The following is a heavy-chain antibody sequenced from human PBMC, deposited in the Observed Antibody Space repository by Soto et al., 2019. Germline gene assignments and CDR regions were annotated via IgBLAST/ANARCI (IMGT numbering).Heavy chain of an antibody. V-gene: IGHV3-23*01. J-gene: IGHJ6*02. CDR1: GFTFGTYA. CDR2: ISDSDGRT. Sequence: EVQLLESGGGLVQPGGSLRLSCAASGFTFGTYAMAWIRQAPGKGLEWVSAISDSDGRTYHADSVKGRFTISRDNFKNTLYLQMNRLRAEDTAVYYCERIWGSTSGYYYYGMDVWGQGTTVTVSS. D-gene: IGHD6-6*01. CDR3: ERIWGSTSGYYYYGMDV.